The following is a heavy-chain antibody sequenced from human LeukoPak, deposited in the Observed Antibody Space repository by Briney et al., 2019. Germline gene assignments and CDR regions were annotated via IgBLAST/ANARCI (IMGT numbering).Heavy chain of an antibody. CDR2: ISSSRSYI. CDR1: GFTFSSYG. V-gene: IGHV3-21*01. D-gene: IGHD6-13*01. J-gene: IGHJ4*02. Sequence: GGSLRLSCAASGFTFSSYGMSWVRQAPGKGLEWVSFISSSRSYIYYADSVKGRFTISRDNAKNSLYLQMNSLRAEDTAVYYCARFIAAPYYFDYWGRGTLVTVSS. CDR3: ARFIAAPYYFDY.